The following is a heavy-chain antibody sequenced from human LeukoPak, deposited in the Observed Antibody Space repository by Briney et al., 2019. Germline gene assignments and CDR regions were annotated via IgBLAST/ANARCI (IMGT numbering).Heavy chain of an antibody. CDR3: AGSTYYDFWSGSIQGWFDP. D-gene: IGHD3-3*01. CDR1: GFTFSSYS. V-gene: IGHV3-21*01. Sequence: PGGSLRLSCAASGFTFSSYSMSWVRQAPGKGLEWVSSISSSSSYIYYADSVKGRFTISRDNAKNSLYLQMNSLRAEDTAVYYCAGSTYYDFWSGSIQGWFDPWGQGTLVTVSS. J-gene: IGHJ5*02. CDR2: ISSSSSYI.